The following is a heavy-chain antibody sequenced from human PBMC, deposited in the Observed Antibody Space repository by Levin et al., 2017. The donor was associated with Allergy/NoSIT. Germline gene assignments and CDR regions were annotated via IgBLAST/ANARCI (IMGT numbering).Heavy chain of an antibody. V-gene: IGHV3-49*03. J-gene: IGHJ4*02. Sequence: GESLKISCTASGFTFGDYAMSWFRQAPGKGLEWVGFIRSKAYGGTTEYAASVKGRFTISRDESKSIAYLQMNSLKTEDTAVYYCTRYSSGWYHPLDYWGQGTLVTVSS. CDR1: GFTFGDYA. CDR2: IRSKAYGGTT. D-gene: IGHD6-19*01. CDR3: TRYSSGWYHPLDY.